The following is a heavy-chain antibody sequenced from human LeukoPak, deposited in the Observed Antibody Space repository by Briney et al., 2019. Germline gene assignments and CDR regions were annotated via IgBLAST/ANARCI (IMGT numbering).Heavy chain of an antibody. D-gene: IGHD5-18*01. CDR1: GGSFSGYY. CDR2: INHSGST. CDR3: ASGGGYSYGRPYYFDY. V-gene: IGHV4-34*01. Sequence: SETLSLTCAVYGGSFSGYYWSWIRQPPGKGLEWIGEINHSGSTNYNPSLKSRVTISVDTSKNQFSLKLSSVTAADTAVYYCASGGGYSYGRPYYFDYWGQGTLVTVSS. J-gene: IGHJ4*02.